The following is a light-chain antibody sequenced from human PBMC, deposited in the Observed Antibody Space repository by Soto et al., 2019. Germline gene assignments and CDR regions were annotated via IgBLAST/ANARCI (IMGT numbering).Light chain of an antibody. CDR1: LSISSG. Sequence: DIQMTQSPSSLSACVGDRVTITCRACLSISSGLNWYQQKPGKAPKFLIYAASSLQSGVPSSFNGSGSGTDFTLTISSLQPEDFATYYCQQSYSTPHTFVGATKVDI. V-gene: IGKV1-39*01. J-gene: IGKJ4*01. CDR2: AAS. CDR3: QQSYSTPHT.